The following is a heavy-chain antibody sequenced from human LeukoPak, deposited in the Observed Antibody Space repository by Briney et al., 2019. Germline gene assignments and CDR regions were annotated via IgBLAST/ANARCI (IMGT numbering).Heavy chain of an antibody. CDR2: INHSGST. J-gene: IGHJ4*02. CDR3: ARGRSSGLSSSIDY. D-gene: IGHD6-19*01. Sequence: SETLSLTCAVYGGSLTFYYWSWIRQPPGKGLEWIGEINHSGSTNYNPSLKSRVTISLDTSRNQFSLRLRSVTAADTAICYCARGRSSGLSSSIDYWGQGSLVAVSS. V-gene: IGHV4-34*01. CDR1: GGSLTFYY.